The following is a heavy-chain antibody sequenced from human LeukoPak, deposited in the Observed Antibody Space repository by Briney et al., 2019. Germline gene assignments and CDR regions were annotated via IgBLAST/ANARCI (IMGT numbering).Heavy chain of an antibody. Sequence: GGSLRLSCAASGFTFSSYAMNWVRQAPGKGLEWVSAISGSGRSTYYADSVKGRFTISRDNSKNTLYLQMNSLRAEDTAAYYCAREVVTDFDYWGQGTLVTVSS. J-gene: IGHJ4*02. CDR1: GFTFSSYA. D-gene: IGHD3-22*01. CDR2: ISGSGRST. V-gene: IGHV3-23*01. CDR3: AREVVTDFDY.